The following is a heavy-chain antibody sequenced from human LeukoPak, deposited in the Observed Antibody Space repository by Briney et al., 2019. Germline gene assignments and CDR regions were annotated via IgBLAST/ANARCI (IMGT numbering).Heavy chain of an antibody. CDR3: ARAAGVRGYYDYAPNDY. D-gene: IGHD3-16*01. CDR1: GYTFTSYA. Sequence: SVKVSCKASGYTFTSYAMHWVRQAPGQRLEWMGGITPIFGTTSYAQKFQGRVTITADESTSTAYMELSSLRSEDTAVYYCARAAGVRGYYDYAPNDYWGQGTLVTVSS. V-gene: IGHV1-69*13. CDR2: ITPIFGTT. J-gene: IGHJ4*02.